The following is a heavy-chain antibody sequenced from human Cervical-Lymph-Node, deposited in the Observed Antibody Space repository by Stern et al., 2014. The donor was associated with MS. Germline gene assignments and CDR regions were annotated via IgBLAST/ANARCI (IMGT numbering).Heavy chain of an antibody. D-gene: IGHD4-23*01. CDR2: ISGVSYI. CDR3: ARGRGGNYRYYFDY. J-gene: IGHJ4*02. Sequence: EVQLVESGGGLVKPGGSLRLSCAASGFTFSSYSMNWVRQAPGKGLEWVASISGVSYIYSADSLKGRFTITRDNSKNSLYLQMNSLRAEDTAVYYCARGRGGNYRYYFDYWGQGTLVTVSS. CDR1: GFTFSSYS. V-gene: IGHV3-21*01.